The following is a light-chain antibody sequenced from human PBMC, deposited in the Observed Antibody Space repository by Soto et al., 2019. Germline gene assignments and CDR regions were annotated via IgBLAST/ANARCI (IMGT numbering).Light chain of an antibody. V-gene: IGLV2-14*01. Sequence: QSVLTQPASVSGSPGQSITISCTGTSSDVGGYNYVSWYQQHPGKAPKLMIYDVSNRPSGVSNRFSGSKSGNTASLTISRLQAEDEADYYCSSYTSSSTLVFGTGTKVTVL. CDR3: SSYTSSSTLV. CDR1: SSDVGGYNY. J-gene: IGLJ1*01. CDR2: DVS.